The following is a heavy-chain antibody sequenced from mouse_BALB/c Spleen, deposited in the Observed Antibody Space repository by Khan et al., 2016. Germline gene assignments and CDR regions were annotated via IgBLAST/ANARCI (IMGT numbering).Heavy chain of an antibody. CDR1: GYTFSDYE. CDR2: VDPETGGT. Sequence: QVQLQQSGAELVRPGASVTLSCKASGYTFSDYEMHWVKQTPVHGLEWIGAVDPETGGTAYNQKFKGQATLTAGRSSSTAYLELRSLTSEDSAVYYCTRKGFCYGNDDVDYWGQGTTLTVSS. J-gene: IGHJ2*01. D-gene: IGHD2-2*01. CDR3: TRKGFCYGNDDVDY. V-gene: IGHV1-15*01.